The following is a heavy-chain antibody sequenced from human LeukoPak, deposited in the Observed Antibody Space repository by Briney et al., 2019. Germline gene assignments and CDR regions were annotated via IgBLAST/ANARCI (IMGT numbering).Heavy chain of an antibody. Sequence: GGSLRLSCAASGFTFSSYNMNWVRQAPGKGLEWVSAISGSGGSTYYADSVKGRFTISRDNSKNTLYLQMNSLRAEDTAVYYCAKALSITIFGVVTPFDYWGQGTLVTVSS. CDR1: GFTFSSYN. V-gene: IGHV3-23*01. CDR3: AKALSITIFGVVTPFDY. D-gene: IGHD3-3*01. CDR2: ISGSGGST. J-gene: IGHJ4*02.